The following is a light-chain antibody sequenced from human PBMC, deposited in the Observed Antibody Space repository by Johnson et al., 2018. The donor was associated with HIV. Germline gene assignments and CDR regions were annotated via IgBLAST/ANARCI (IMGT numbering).Light chain of an antibody. J-gene: IGLJ1*01. Sequence: QSVLTQPPSVSAAPGQKVTISCSGRSSNIGYINVSCYQQLPGPPPKPLIIEKNKQPSGFPDQFPAPKSGTSATLGFTGLRPGDKADHYCGTWDSGLAWVFGTGTTVTGL. V-gene: IGLV1-51*02. CDR3: GTWDSGLAWV. CDR2: EKN. CDR1: SSNIGYIN.